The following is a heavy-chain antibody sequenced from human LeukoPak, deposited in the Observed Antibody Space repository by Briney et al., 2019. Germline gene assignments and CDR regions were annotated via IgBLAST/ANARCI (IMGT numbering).Heavy chain of an antibody. CDR1: GGSISNYY. CDR2: IYYSGST. CDR3: ARGRAVAGTSYYFDY. J-gene: IGHJ4*02. V-gene: IGHV4-59*01. D-gene: IGHD6-19*01. Sequence: SETLSLTCTVSGGSISNYYWSWIRQPPGKGLEWIGYIYYSGSTNYNPSLKSRVTISVDTSKNQFSLKLSSVTAADTAVYYCARGRAVAGTSYYFDYWGQGTLVTVSS.